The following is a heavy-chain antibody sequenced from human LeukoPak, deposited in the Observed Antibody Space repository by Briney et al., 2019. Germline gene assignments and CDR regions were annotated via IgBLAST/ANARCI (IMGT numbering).Heavy chain of an antibody. Sequence: GASVKVFCKASGGTFSSYAISWVRQAPGQGLEWMGGIIPIFGTANYAQKFQGRVTITADKSTSTAYMELSSLRSEDTAVYYCARVALYSSSSWGAYYYYYYMDVWGKGTTVTVSS. CDR2: IIPIFGTA. CDR3: ARVALYSSSSWGAYYYYYYMDV. CDR1: GGTFSSYA. J-gene: IGHJ6*03. D-gene: IGHD6-6*01. V-gene: IGHV1-69*06.